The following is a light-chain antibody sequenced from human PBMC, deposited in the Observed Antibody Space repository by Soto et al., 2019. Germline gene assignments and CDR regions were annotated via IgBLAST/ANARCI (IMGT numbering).Light chain of an antibody. Sequence: EIVLTQSPGTLYLSPGEGATLSCRASQSINRNFLAWYQQKRGQVPRLHIYAASIRATGIPDRFSGSGSGTDFTLTVSRLEPEDFAVYYCQQYGSSPMYSFGQGTKLEIK. J-gene: IGKJ2*03. V-gene: IGKV3-20*01. CDR3: QQYGSSPMYS. CDR1: QSINRNF. CDR2: AAS.